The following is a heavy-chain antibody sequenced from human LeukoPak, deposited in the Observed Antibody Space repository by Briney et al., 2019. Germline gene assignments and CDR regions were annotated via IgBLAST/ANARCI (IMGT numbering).Heavy chain of an antibody. CDR1: GYTRSEFS. D-gene: IGHD3-3*01. CDR2: SDPEDGEI. Sequence: ASVKVSCKVSGYTRSEFSIHWVRQAPGKGLEWMGGSDPEDGEIIYAQNFQGRVTITRDTSASTAYMELSSLRSEDTAVYYCARVFRSGSPVFDYWGQGTLVTVSS. CDR3: ARVFRSGSPVFDY. V-gene: IGHV1-24*01. J-gene: IGHJ4*02.